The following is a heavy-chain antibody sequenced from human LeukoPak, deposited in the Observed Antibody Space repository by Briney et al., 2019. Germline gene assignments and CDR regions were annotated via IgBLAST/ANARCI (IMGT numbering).Heavy chain of an antibody. Sequence: SETLSLTCTVSGGSISSYYWSWIRQPPGKGLEWIGYIYYSGSTNYNPSLKSRVTISVDTSKNQFSLKLSSVTAADTAVYYCAREDTKSLWAFDIWGQGTMVTVSS. D-gene: IGHD2-8*01. J-gene: IGHJ3*02. V-gene: IGHV4-59*01. CDR1: GGSISSYY. CDR3: AREDTKSLWAFDI. CDR2: IYYSGST.